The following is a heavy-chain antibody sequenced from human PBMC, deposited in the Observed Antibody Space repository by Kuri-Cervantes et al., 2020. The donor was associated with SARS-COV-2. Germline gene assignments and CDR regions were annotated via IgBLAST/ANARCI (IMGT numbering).Heavy chain of an antibody. Sequence: GESLKISCTASGFTFGDYAMSWVRQAPGKGLEWVSYISSSSSTIYYADSVEGRFTISRDNAKNTLYLQMNSLRAEDTAVYYCARESDPYDSSLPDYWGQGTLVTDSS. D-gene: IGHD3-22*01. J-gene: IGHJ4*02. CDR2: ISSSSSTI. CDR3: ARESDPYDSSLPDY. CDR1: GFTFGDYA. V-gene: IGHV3-48*01.